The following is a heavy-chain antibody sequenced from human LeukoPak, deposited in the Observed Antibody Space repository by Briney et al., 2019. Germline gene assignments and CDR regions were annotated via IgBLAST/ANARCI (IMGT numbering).Heavy chain of an antibody. CDR2: ISTGSSTI. D-gene: IGHD1-1*01. CDR3: ARQGPDSNSVYNWFDP. V-gene: IGHV3-48*01. CDR1: GFTFSTYS. J-gene: IGHJ5*01. Sequence: GGSLRLSCVASGFTFSTYSMNWVRQAPGKGLEWISYISTGSSTIHYADPVKGRFTISRDNAENSLFLQMNSLRAEDTAVYYCARQGPDSNSVYNWFDPWGQGTLVTVSS.